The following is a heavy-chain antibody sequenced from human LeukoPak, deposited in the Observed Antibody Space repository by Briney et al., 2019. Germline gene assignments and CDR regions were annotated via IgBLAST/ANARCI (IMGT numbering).Heavy chain of an antibody. CDR2: ISGSDGST. Sequence: PGGSLRLSCAASGFTFSSYAMSWVRQAPGKGLEWVSSISGSDGSTYYADSVKGRFTISRDNSKNTLYLQMNSLRAEDTAVYYCARDQSITMVRGAFGYWGQGTLVTVSS. V-gene: IGHV3-23*01. D-gene: IGHD3-10*01. CDR1: GFTFSSYA. J-gene: IGHJ4*02. CDR3: ARDQSITMVRGAFGY.